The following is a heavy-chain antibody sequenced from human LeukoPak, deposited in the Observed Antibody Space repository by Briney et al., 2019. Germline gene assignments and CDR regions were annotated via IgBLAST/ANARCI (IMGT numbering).Heavy chain of an antibody. CDR1: GGSISSGGYY. CDR3: ARDGLTTVTTWNAFDI. D-gene: IGHD4-17*01. V-gene: IGHV4-31*03. J-gene: IGHJ3*02. CDR2: IYYSGST. Sequence: SQTLSLTCTVSGGSISSGGYYWSWIRQHPGKGLEWIGYIYYSGSTYYNPSLKSRVTISVDTSKNQFSLKLSSVTAADTAVYYCARDGLTTVTTWNAFDIWGQGTMVTVSS.